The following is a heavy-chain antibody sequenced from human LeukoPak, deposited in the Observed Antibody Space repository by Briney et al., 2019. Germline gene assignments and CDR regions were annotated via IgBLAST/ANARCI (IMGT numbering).Heavy chain of an antibody. CDR3: ARVVVTPPYYYYYMDV. J-gene: IGHJ6*03. CDR1: GGSFSGYY. V-gene: IGHV4-59*01. CDR2: IYYSGST. D-gene: IGHD4-23*01. Sequence: PSETLSLTCAVYGGSFSGYYWSWIRQPPGKGLEWIGYIYYSGSTNYNPSLKSRVTISVDTSKNQFSLKLSSVTAADTAVYYCARVVVTPPYYYYYMDVWGKGTTVTISS.